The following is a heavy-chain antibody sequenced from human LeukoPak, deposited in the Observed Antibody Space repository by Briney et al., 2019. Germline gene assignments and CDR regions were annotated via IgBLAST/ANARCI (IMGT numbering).Heavy chain of an antibody. J-gene: IGHJ4*02. CDR3: AKGFPYSSGWYLDY. V-gene: IGHV3-30*02. CDR1: GFTFSSYG. Sequence: PGGSLRLSCAASGFTFSSYGIHWVRQAPGEGLEWVAFIRSDGSNKYYADSVKGRFTISRDNSKNTLYLQMNSLRAEDTAVYYCAKGFPYSSGWYLDYWGQGTLVTVSS. D-gene: IGHD6-19*01. CDR2: IRSDGSNK.